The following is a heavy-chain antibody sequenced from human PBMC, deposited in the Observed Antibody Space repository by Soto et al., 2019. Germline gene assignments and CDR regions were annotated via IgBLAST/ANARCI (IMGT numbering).Heavy chain of an antibody. D-gene: IGHD5-18*01. Sequence: QVQLQQWGAGLLKPSETLSLTCAVYGGSFSGYYWSWIRQPPGKGLEWIGEINHSGSTNYNPSLKSRVTISVDTSKNQFSLKLSSVTAADTAVYYCARGKPLLQLWSVWGQGTLVTVSS. CDR1: GGSFSGYY. CDR2: INHSGST. CDR3: ARGKPLLQLWSV. V-gene: IGHV4-34*01. J-gene: IGHJ4*02.